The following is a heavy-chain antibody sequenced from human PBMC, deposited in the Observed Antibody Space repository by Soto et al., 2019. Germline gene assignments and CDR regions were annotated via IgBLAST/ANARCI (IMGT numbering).Heavy chain of an antibody. D-gene: IGHD1-1*01. CDR1: GFSFCTSI. J-gene: IGHJ3*01. Sequence: ESGGGLVKPGGSLRLSCVASGFSFCTSIMHWVRQAPGKGLEWIATISSTSSNIYYAGSVKGRFSISRDNPKNSLFLQMNSLRADDMAVYYCARGIASTSLVTFDVWGQGTMVTVS. CDR2: ISSTSSNI. V-gene: IGHV3-21*04. CDR3: ARGIASTSLVTFDV.